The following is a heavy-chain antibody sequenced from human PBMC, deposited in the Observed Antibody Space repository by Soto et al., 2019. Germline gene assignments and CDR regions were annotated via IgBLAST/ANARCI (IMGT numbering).Heavy chain of an antibody. CDR1: GFTFSSYG. D-gene: IGHD6-19*01. CDR2: ISYDGSNK. V-gene: IGHV3-30*18. J-gene: IGHJ4*02. CDR3: AKERGSAWSYYFDY. Sequence: QVQLVESGGGVVQPGRSLRLSCAASGFTFSSYGMHWVRQAPCKRLEWVAVISYDGSNKYYADSVKGLFTISRDNSKNTLYLQMNSLRAEDTAVYYCAKERGSAWSYYFDYWGQGTLVTVSS.